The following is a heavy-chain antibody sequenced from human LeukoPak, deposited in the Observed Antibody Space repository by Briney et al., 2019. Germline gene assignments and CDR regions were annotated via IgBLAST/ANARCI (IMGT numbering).Heavy chain of an antibody. CDR2: TYYRSKWHY. CDR1: GDIVSGNTAA. CDR3: ARSGYFAEYFHH. Sequence: SQTLSLTCALSGDIVSGNTAAWNWIRRTPSRGLEWLERTYYRSKWHYDYAVSVESRITISPDTSKNQFSLQLNSMTPEDTAVYYCARSGYFAEYFHHWGQGTLVTVSS. D-gene: IGHD5-12*01. J-gene: IGHJ1*01. V-gene: IGHV6-1*01.